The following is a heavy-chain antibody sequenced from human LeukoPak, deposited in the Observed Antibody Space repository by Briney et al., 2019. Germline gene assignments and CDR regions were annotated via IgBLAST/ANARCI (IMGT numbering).Heavy chain of an antibody. V-gene: IGHV4-39*01. CDR3: ARRPLGGYGYFDY. Sequence: PSEPLSLTCTVSGGSISRLSDYWGWIRQPPGKGLDWFGSVYYSGSTYYNPSLKSRVTISVDTSKNQFFLNVSSVTAADTAVFYCARRPLGGYGYFDYWGQGTLVTVSS. CDR1: GGSISRLSDY. J-gene: IGHJ4*02. CDR2: VYYSGST. D-gene: IGHD5-12*01.